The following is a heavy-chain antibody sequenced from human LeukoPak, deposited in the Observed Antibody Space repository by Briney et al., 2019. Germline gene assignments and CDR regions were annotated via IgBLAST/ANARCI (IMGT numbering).Heavy chain of an antibody. D-gene: IGHD6-19*01. Sequence: SGTLSLTCAVSGGSISSINWWSCGRPPPGKGRGWIGEIYHSGSTNYNPSLKSRVTISVDKSKIQFSLKLRSVTAADTDVYYCARGRGSSGWYYYWGQGTLVTVSS. CDR2: IYHSGST. V-gene: IGHV4-4*02. CDR1: GGSISSINW. CDR3: ARGRGSSGWYYY. J-gene: IGHJ4*02.